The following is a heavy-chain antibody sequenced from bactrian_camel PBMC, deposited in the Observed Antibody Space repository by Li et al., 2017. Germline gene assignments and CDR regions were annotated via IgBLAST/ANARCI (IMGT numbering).Heavy chain of an antibody. CDR3: AAPRWRCSDYDAGY. CDR1: GYASSSKC. V-gene: IGHV3S25*01. CDR2: IYFGGAGDDRT. Sequence: QLVESGGGVVQPGGSLTLSCAVSGYASSSKCMAWFRQVGGAERELAAVIYFGGAGDDRTFHADSVKGRFTISQDSATNTVYLQMDNLKPEDTAMYYCAAPRWRCSDYDAGYWGQGTQVTVS. D-gene: IGHD2*01. J-gene: IGHJ4*01.